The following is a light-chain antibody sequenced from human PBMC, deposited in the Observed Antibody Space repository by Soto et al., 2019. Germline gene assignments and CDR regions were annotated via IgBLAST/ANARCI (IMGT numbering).Light chain of an antibody. J-gene: IGLJ2*01. CDR1: NGHSSYA. CDR3: QTWGTGIQV. Sequence: QPVLTQSPSASASLGASVKLTCTLSNGHSSYAIAWHQQQPEKGPRYLMKLNSDGSHSKGDGITDRFSGSSSGAERYLTISSLQSEDEADYYCQTWGTGIQVFGGGTKLTVL. CDR2: LNSDGSH. V-gene: IGLV4-69*01.